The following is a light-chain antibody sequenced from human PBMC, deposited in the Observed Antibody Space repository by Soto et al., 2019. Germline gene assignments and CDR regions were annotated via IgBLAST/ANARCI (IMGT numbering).Light chain of an antibody. V-gene: IGLV2-14*01. CDR1: TNDVGGYNY. CDR3: NSYTSSTSRPYV. CDR2: EVS. Sequence: SVLTQPASVSGSPGQSITISCTGTTNDVGGYNYVSWYQQHPGKAPKLLIFEVSSRPSGVSNRFSGSKFGNTASLTISALQAEDEADYFCNSYTSSTSRPYVFGTGTQ. J-gene: IGLJ1*01.